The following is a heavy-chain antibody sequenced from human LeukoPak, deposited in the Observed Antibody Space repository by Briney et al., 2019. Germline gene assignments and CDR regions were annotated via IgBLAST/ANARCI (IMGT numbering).Heavy chain of an antibody. V-gene: IGHV4-4*07. D-gene: IGHD3-10*01. Sequence: SETLSLTCTVSGGSISSYYWSWIRQPAGKGLEWIGRIYTSGSTNSNPSLKSRVTMSVDTSKNQFSLKLSSVTAADTAVYYCARGDYGSGSYSYFDYWGQGTLVTVSS. CDR3: ARGDYGSGSYSYFDY. CDR2: IYTSGST. J-gene: IGHJ4*02. CDR1: GGSISSYY.